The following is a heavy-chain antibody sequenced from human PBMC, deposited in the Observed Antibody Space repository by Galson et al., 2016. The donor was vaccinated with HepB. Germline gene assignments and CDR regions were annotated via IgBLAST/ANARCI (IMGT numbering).Heavy chain of an antibody. J-gene: IGHJ4*02. V-gene: IGHV5-51*01. CDR2: IYPDDSDT. Sequence: QSGAEVKKPGESLKISCKGSGYTFTNYWIGWVRQMPGKGLQWMGIIYPDDSDTRYSPSFQGQVTISADQSISTAYLQWSSLKASDTAIYYCARVRVTTYSFGDDLAWGPTFFDYWGQGTLVTVSS. CDR3: ARVRVTTYSFGDDLAWGPTFFDY. CDR1: GYTFTNYW. D-gene: IGHD4-17*01.